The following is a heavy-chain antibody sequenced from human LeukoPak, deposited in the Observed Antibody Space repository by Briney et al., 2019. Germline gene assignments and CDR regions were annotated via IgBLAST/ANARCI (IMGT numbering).Heavy chain of an antibody. D-gene: IGHD3-10*01. V-gene: IGHV3-21*04. CDR1: GFIFSTYN. CDR3: ARGRYSFGELSPFDY. J-gene: IGHJ4*02. Sequence: GGSLRLSCAASGFIFSTYNMNWVRQAPGKGLEWVSSISTGSNHIFYADSVKGRFTISRENAKNSLYLQMNSLRAEDTAVYYCARGRYSFGELSPFDYWGQGTLVTVPS. CDR2: ISTGSNHI.